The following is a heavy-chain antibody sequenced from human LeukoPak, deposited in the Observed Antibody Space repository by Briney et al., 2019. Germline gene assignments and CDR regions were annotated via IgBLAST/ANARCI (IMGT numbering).Heavy chain of an antibody. J-gene: IGHJ3*02. CDR3: ARPKQDDAFDI. D-gene: IGHD6-13*01. Sequence: SVKVSCKASGGTFSSYAISWVRQAPGPGLEWMGGIIPIFGTANYAQKFQGRVTITTDESKSTAYMELRSLRSEYTAVYYCARPKQDDAFDIWGQGTMVTVSS. V-gene: IGHV1-69*05. CDR2: IIPIFGTA. CDR1: GGTFSSYA.